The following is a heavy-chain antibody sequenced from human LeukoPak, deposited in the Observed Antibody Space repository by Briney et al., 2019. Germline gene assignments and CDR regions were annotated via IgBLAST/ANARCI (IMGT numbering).Heavy chain of an antibody. V-gene: IGHV4-34*01. J-gene: IGHJ3*02. D-gene: IGHD3-22*01. CDR2: INHSGST. Sequence: SETLSLTCAVYGGSFSGYYWSWIRQPPGKGLEWIGEINHSGSTNYNPSLKSRVTISVDTSKNQFSLKLSSVTAADTAVYYCARPPITMIVAPFDIWGQGTMVTVSS. CDR1: GGSFSGYY. CDR3: ARPPITMIVAPFDI.